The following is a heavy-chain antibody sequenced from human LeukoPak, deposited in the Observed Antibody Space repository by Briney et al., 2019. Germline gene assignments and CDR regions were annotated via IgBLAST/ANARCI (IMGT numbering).Heavy chain of an antibody. V-gene: IGHV3-30*02. CDR2: IRYDGSNK. Sequence: GGSLRLSCAASGFTFSSYGMHWVRQAPGKGLEWVAFIRYDGSNKYYADSVKGRFTISRDNSKNTLYLQMNSLRAEDTAVYYCAKLAVAGPGVDFDYWGQGTLVTVSS. CDR3: AKLAVAGPGVDFDY. J-gene: IGHJ4*02. CDR1: GFTFSSYG. D-gene: IGHD6-19*01.